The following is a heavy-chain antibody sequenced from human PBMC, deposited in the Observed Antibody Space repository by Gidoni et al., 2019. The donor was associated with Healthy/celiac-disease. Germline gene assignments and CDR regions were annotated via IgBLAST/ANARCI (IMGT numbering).Heavy chain of an antibody. CDR2: IKQDGSEK. V-gene: IGHV3-7*01. J-gene: IGHJ1*01. Sequence: EVQLVEAGGGLVKPGGSLRLSCAASCFTFSRYGMSWVRQAPGKGLEWVANIKQDGSEKYYVDSVKGRFTISRDNAKNSLYLQMNSLRAEDTAVYYCAREYSSGWYYEYFQHWGQGTLVTVSS. CDR3: AREYSSGWYYEYFQH. D-gene: IGHD6-19*01. CDR1: CFTFSRYG.